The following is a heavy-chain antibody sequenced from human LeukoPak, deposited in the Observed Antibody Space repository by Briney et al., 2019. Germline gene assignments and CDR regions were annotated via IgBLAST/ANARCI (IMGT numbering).Heavy chain of an antibody. CDR2: INPNSGGT. CDR1: GYTFTGYY. D-gene: IGHD3-10*01. Sequence: ASVKVSRKASGYTFTGYYMHWVRQAPGQGLEWMGWINPNSGGTNYAQKFQGRVTMTRDTSISTAYMELSRLRSDDTAVYYCARGDYGSGSPFDYWGQGTLVTVSS. V-gene: IGHV1-2*02. CDR3: ARGDYGSGSPFDY. J-gene: IGHJ4*02.